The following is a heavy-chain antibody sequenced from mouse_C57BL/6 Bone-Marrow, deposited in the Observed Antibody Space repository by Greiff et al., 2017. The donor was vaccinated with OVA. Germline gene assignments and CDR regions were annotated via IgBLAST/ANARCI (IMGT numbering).Heavy chain of an antibody. CDR3: ARDGTPNWFYAMDY. D-gene: IGHD4-1*01. Sequence: EVQVVESGGGLVKPGGSLKLSCAASGFTFSSYAMSWVRQTPEKRLEWVATISDGGSYTYYPDNVKGRFTISRDNAKNNLYLQMSHLKSEDTAMYYCARDGTPNWFYAMDYWGQGTSVTVSS. CDR2: ISDGGSYT. J-gene: IGHJ4*01. V-gene: IGHV5-4*01. CDR1: GFTFSSYA.